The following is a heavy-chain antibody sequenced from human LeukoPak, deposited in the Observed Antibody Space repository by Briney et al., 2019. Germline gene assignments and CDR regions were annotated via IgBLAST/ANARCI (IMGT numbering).Heavy chain of an antibody. CDR1: GYTFTSYD. CDR3: ARYCSSTSCYGYYGMDV. V-gene: IGHV1-8*01. J-gene: IGHJ6*02. CDR2: MNPNSGNT. D-gene: IGHD2-2*01. Sequence: ASVKVSCKASGYTFTSYDINWVRQATGQGLEWMGWMNPNSGNTGYAQKFQGRVTMTGNTSISTAYMELSSLRSEDTAVYYCARYCSSTSCYGYYGMDVWGQGTTVTVSS.